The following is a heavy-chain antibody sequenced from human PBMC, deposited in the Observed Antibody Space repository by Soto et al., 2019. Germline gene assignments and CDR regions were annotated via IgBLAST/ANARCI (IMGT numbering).Heavy chain of an antibody. D-gene: IGHD2-21*01. CDR1: GGSISSYY. J-gene: IGHJ5*01. CDR3: ARQTSIYSWFDS. Sequence: PSETLSLTCTVSGGSISSYYCSWIRQPPGKGLEWIGYIYYSGGTSYSPSLQSRVTISVDTSKNRFSLKLNSVTAADTTVYLCARQTSIYSWFDSWGLGTLVTVSS. V-gene: IGHV4-59*08. CDR2: IYYSGGT.